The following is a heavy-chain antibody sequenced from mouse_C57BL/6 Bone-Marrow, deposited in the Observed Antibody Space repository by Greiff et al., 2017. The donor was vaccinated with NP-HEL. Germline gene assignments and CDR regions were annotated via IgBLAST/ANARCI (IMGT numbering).Heavy chain of an antibody. CDR1: GYTFTSYW. V-gene: IGHV1-64*01. J-gene: IGHJ2*01. Sequence: QVQLQQPGAELVKPGASVKLSCKASGYTFTSYWMHWVKQRPGQGLEWIGMIPPNSGSTNYNEKFKSKATLTVDKSSSTAYMQLSSLTSEDSAVYYCARDEGWLPFDYWGQGTTLTVSS. CDR3: ARDEGWLPFDY. CDR2: IPPNSGST. D-gene: IGHD2-3*01.